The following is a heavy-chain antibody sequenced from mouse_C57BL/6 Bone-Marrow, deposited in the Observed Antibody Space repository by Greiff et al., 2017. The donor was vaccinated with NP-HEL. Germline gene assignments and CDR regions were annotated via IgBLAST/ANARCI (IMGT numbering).Heavy chain of an antibody. CDR1: GYSFTSYY. J-gene: IGHJ4*01. CDR3: AQLMDY. V-gene: IGHV1-66*01. CDR2: IYPGSGNT. Sequence: VQLQQSGPELVKPGASVKISCKASGYSFTSYYIHWVKQRPGQRLEWIGWIYPGSGNTKYNEKFKGKATLTADTSSSTAYMQLSSLTSEDSAVYYCAQLMDYWGQGTSVTVSS. D-gene: IGHD4-1*02.